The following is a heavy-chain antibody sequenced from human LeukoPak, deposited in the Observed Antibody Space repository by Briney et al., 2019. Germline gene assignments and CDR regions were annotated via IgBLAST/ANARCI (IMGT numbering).Heavy chain of an antibody. V-gene: IGHV4-34*01. CDR3: ARPGYGSGSLDS. J-gene: IGHJ4*02. CDR2: INHSGST. Sequence: SETLSLTCAVYGGSFSGYYWTWIRQPPGKGLEWIGEINHSGSTTYNPSLNNRVTISVDTSKNQFSLKLSPVTAADTAVYYCARPGYGSGSLDSWGQGTLVTVSS. D-gene: IGHD3-10*01. CDR1: GGSFSGYY.